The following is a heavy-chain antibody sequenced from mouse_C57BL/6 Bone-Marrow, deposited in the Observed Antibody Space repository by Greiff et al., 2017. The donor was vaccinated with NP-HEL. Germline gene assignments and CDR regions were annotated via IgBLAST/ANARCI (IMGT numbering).Heavy chain of an antibody. Sequence: VQLQQSGPELVKPGASVKISCKASGYTFTDYYMNWVKQSHGKSLEWIGDINPNNGGTSYNQKFKGKATLTVDKSSSTAYMELRSLTSEDSAVYYCASYDYDGWYFDVWGTGTTVTVSS. CDR3: ASYDYDGWYFDV. CDR1: GYTFTDYY. V-gene: IGHV1-26*01. J-gene: IGHJ1*03. CDR2: INPNNGGT. D-gene: IGHD2-4*01.